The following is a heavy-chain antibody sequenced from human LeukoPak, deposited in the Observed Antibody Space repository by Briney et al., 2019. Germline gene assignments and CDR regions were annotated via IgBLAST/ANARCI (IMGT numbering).Heavy chain of an antibody. Sequence: GGSLRLSCATSGFTFNKYWLTWVRQPPGKGLEWVANINQDDSQIYYLESVEGRFTITRANAKNSLHLQMNSVRDEDTTIYYCARGYYYSGTYYLSFFDYWGQGTLVTVSS. CDR1: GFTFNKYW. J-gene: IGHJ4*02. D-gene: IGHD3-10*01. CDR2: INQDDSQI. CDR3: ARGYYYSGTYYLSFFDY. V-gene: IGHV3-7*01.